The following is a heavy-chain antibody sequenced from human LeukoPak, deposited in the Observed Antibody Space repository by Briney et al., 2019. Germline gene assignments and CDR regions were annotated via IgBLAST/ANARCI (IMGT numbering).Heavy chain of an antibody. Sequence: PSETLSLTCAVYGGSFSGYYWSWIRQPPGKGLEWIGEINHSGSTNYNPSLKSRVTISVDTSKNQFSLKLSSVTAADTAVYYCASPHYSSGSYYGFDIWGQGRMVTVSS. CDR2: INHSGST. V-gene: IGHV4-34*01. J-gene: IGHJ3*02. CDR3: ASPHYSSGSYYGFDI. D-gene: IGHD3-10*01. CDR1: GGSFSGYY.